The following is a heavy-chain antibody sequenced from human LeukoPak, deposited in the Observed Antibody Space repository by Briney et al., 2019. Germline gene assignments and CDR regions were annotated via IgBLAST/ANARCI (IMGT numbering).Heavy chain of an antibody. J-gene: IGHJ5*02. D-gene: IGHD3-10*01. Sequence: ASVKVSCKASGYTFTGYYIHWVRQAPGQGLEWMGWINPSSGDTNYAQKFQGRVTMTRDTSISTAYMELSRLRSDDTAVYYCARWRAQNYYGSGEILFDPWGQGTLVTVSS. V-gene: IGHV1-2*02. CDR1: GYTFTGYY. CDR3: ARWRAQNYYGSGEILFDP. CDR2: INPSSGDT.